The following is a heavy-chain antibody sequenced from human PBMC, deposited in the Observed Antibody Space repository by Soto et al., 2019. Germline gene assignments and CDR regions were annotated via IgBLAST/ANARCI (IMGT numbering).Heavy chain of an antibody. CDR3: AQSLRDYGLGRERATYVDP. CDR2: IYWDDDK. CDR1: GFSLSTTGVG. Sequence: QITLKESGPTLVRPTQTLTLTCTFSGFSLSTTGVGVGWIRQPPGKALEWLALIYWDDDKRYSPSLKSRLTITXDXXKMEVILTITNMAPVDTATYYCAQSLRDYGLGRERATYVDPWGQGTLVTVSS. D-gene: IGHD3-10*01. J-gene: IGHJ5*02. V-gene: IGHV2-5*02.